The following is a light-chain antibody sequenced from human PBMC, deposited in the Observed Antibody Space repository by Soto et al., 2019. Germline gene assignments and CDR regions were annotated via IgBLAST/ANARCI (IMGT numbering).Light chain of an antibody. V-gene: IGLV2-14*01. Sequence: QSVLTQPASVSGSPGQSITISCTGTNSDIGFYNYVSWYQQHPGEAPKLIIYEVAKRPSGVSSRFSGSKSDNTASLTISGLQAEDEADYHCSSYTSSSPLYVFGTGTKVTVL. CDR2: EVA. CDR3: SSYTSSSPLYV. CDR1: NSDIGFYNY. J-gene: IGLJ1*01.